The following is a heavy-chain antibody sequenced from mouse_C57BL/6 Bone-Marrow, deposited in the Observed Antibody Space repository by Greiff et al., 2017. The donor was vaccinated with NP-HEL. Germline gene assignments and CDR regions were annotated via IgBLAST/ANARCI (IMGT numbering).Heavy chain of an antibody. CDR1: GYTFTSYG. J-gene: IGHJ3*01. CDR3: ARPDGYYVDWFAY. V-gene: IGHV1-81*01. D-gene: IGHD2-3*01. Sequence: QVQLQQSGAELARPGASVKLSCKASGYTFTSYGISWVKQRTGQGLEWIGEIYPRSGNTYYNEKFKGKATLTADKSSSTAYMELRSLTSEDAAVYVCARPDGYYVDWFAYWGQGTLVTVSA. CDR2: IYPRSGNT.